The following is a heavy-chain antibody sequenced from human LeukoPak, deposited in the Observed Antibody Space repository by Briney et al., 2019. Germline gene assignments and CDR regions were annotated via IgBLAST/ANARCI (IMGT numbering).Heavy chain of an antibody. CDR2: IYPGDSDT. CDR3: ARAYYDILTGPKGAFDI. Sequence: GESLKISCKGSGYSFTSYWIGWARQMPGKGLDWMGMIYPGDSDTRYSPSFQGQVTISADKSISTAYLQWSSLKASDTAMYYCARAYYDILTGPKGAFDIWGQGTMVTVSS. V-gene: IGHV5-51*01. CDR1: GYSFTSYW. J-gene: IGHJ3*02. D-gene: IGHD3-9*01.